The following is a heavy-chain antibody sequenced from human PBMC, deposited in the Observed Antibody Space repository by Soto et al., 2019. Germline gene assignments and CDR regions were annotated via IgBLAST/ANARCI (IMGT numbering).Heavy chain of an antibody. CDR1: GFTFSSYA. CDR3: AKVRIQPYWYFDL. V-gene: IGHV3-23*01. CDR2: ISGRGGST. Sequence: GGSLRLSCAASGFTFSSYAMSWVRQAPGKGLEWVSAISGRGGSTYYADSVKCRFTISRDNSKNTLYLQMNSLRAEDTAVYYCAKVRIQPYWYFDLWGRGTLVTVSS. D-gene: IGHD5-18*01. J-gene: IGHJ2*01.